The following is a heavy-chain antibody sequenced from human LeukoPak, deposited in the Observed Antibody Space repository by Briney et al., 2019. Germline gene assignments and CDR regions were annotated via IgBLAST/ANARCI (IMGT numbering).Heavy chain of an antibody. D-gene: IGHD1-1*01. CDR3: AKDTPTTGSHLDS. J-gene: IGHJ4*02. CDR2: IRYDGSDK. CDR1: GFTLRGYG. V-gene: IGHV3-30*02. Sequence: GGSLRLSCAASGFTLRGYGMHWVRQAPGKGLEWVAFIRYDGSDKSYADSVKGRFTISRDNSENTLYLQINSLRVEDTAVYYCAKDTPTTGSHLDSWGQGTWSPSPQ.